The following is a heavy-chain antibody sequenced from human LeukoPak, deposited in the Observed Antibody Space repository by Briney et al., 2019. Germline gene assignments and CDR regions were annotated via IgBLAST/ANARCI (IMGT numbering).Heavy chain of an antibody. Sequence: GGSLRLSCAASGFTFSSYAMSWVRQAPGKGLEWVSAISGSGGSTYYADSVKGRFTISRDNSKNTLYLQMNSRRAEDTAVYYCAKGAVFGVVSFPYFDYWGQGTLVTVSS. CDR1: GFTFSSYA. J-gene: IGHJ4*02. CDR3: AKGAVFGVVSFPYFDY. CDR2: ISGSGGST. V-gene: IGHV3-23*01. D-gene: IGHD3-3*01.